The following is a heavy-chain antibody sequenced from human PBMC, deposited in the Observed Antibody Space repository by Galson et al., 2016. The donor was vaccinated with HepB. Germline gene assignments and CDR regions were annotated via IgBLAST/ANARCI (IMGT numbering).Heavy chain of an antibody. D-gene: IGHD3-22*01. Sequence: SVKVSCKASGYTFTSYGISWVRQAPGQGLEWMGWISAYNGNTNYAQKLQGRVTMTTDTSTSTAYMELRSLRSDDTAVYYCARVPDYYASSGYYYSFDSWGQGTLATVSS. CDR1: GYTFTSYG. V-gene: IGHV1-18*01. CDR2: ISAYNGNT. CDR3: ARVPDYYASSGYYYSFDS. J-gene: IGHJ4*02.